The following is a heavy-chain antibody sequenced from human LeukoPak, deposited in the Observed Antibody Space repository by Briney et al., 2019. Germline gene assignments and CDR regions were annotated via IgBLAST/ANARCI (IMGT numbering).Heavy chain of an antibody. V-gene: IGHV1-8*01. CDR1: GYTFTSYD. D-gene: IGHD3-9*01. Sequence: GPSVKVSCKASGYTFTSYDINWVRQATGQGLEWMGWMNPNSGNTGYAQKFQGRVTMTRNTSISTAYMELSSLRSEDTAVYYCARGHPLTGYSPPDFWGQGTLVTVSS. J-gene: IGHJ4*02. CDR2: MNPNSGNT. CDR3: ARGHPLTGYSPPDF.